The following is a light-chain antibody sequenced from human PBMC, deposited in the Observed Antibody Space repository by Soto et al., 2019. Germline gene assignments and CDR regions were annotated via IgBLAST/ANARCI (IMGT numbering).Light chain of an antibody. CDR2: GTS. CDR1: QSVGSSY. V-gene: IGKV3-20*01. CDR3: QQYGSSPPT. J-gene: IGKJ1*01. Sequence: EVVLTQSPGTLSLSPGERATLSFRASQSVGSSYLAWYQQKPGQAPRVLIYGTSSRATGTPDRFSGSGSGTDFTLTINRLEPEDFALYYCQQYGSSPPTFGQGTKVDI.